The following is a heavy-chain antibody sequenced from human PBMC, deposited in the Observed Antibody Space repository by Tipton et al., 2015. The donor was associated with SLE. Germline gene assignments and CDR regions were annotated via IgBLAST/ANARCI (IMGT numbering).Heavy chain of an antibody. CDR2: MNQDGNER. CDR3: ARESHASFDI. CDR1: GFTFRSYW. J-gene: IGHJ3*02. V-gene: IGHV3-7*01. Sequence: SLRLSCAASGFTFRSYWMTWVRQAPGKGPEWVANMNQDGNERYYAESVKGRFTISRDNAKNFLFLQMNSLRAEDTAVYYCARESHASFDIWGQGTMVAVSS.